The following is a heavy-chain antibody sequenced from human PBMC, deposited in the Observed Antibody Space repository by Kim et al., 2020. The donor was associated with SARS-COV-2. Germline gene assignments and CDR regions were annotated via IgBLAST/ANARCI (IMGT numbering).Heavy chain of an antibody. CDR1: GFTFSSYW. CDR2: IKPDASEK. CDR3: ARGRPPGIAAPGT. V-gene: IGHV3-7*03. Sequence: GGSLRLSCAASGFTFSSYWMTWVRQAPGKGLAWVANIKPDASEKNYEDSVKGRFIISRDNAQNLLHLQMNSLRAEDTAVYYCARGRPPGIAAPGTWGQGTLVTVSS. J-gene: IGHJ5*02. D-gene: IGHD6-13*01.